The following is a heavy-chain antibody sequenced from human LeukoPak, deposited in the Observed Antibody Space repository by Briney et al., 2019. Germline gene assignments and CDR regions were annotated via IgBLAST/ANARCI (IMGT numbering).Heavy chain of an antibody. CDR2: INHSGST. CDR3: ARGRGPPAYDFWSGKLGVWFDP. D-gene: IGHD3-3*01. J-gene: IGHJ5*02. Sequence: KSSETLSLTCAVYGGSFSGYYLSWIRQPPGKGLEWIGEINHSGSTNYNPSLKSRVTISVDTSKNQFSLKLSSVTAADTAVYYCARGRGPPAYDFWSGKLGVWFDPWGQGTLVTVSS. V-gene: IGHV4-34*01. CDR1: GGSFSGYY.